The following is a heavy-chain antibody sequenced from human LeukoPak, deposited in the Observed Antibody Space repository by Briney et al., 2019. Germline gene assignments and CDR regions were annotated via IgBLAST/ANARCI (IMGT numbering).Heavy chain of an antibody. J-gene: IGHJ4*02. Sequence: SVKVSCKASGGTFSSYAISWVRQAPGQGLEWMGRIIPILAIANYAQKFQGRVTITADKSTSTAYMELSSLRSEDTAFYYCARDGKQDYYDSSGYLAQFDYWGQGTLVTVSS. CDR3: ARDGKQDYYDSSGYLAQFDY. D-gene: IGHD3-22*01. CDR1: GGTFSSYA. V-gene: IGHV1-69*04. CDR2: IIPILAIA.